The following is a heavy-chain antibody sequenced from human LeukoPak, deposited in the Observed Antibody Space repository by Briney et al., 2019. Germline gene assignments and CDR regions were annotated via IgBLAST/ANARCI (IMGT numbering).Heavy chain of an antibody. CDR2: IYTSGTT. J-gene: IGHJ4*02. Sequence: PSETLSLTCTVSGGSISSYYWSWIRQPAGEGLEWIGRIYTSGTTTYNPSLKSRVIMSLDTSKNQFSLKLSSVTAADTAVYYCARASSGTYYYFDYWGQGSLVTVSS. D-gene: IGHD1-26*01. CDR3: ARASSGTYYYFDY. V-gene: IGHV4-4*07. CDR1: GGSISSYY.